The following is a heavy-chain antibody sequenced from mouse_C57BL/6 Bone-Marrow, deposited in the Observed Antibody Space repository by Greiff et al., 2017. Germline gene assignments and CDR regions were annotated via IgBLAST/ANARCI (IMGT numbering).Heavy chain of an antibody. CDR3: ARPYYYGSSYAWYFDV. V-gene: IGHV1-81*01. Sequence: QVQLQQSGAELARPGASVKLSCKASGYTFTSYGISWVKQRTGQGLEWIGEIYPRSGNTYYNEKFKGKATLTADKSSSTAYMELRSLTSEDSAVDFCARPYYYGSSYAWYFDVWGTGTTVTVSS. CDR1: GYTFTSYG. J-gene: IGHJ1*03. CDR2: IYPRSGNT. D-gene: IGHD1-1*01.